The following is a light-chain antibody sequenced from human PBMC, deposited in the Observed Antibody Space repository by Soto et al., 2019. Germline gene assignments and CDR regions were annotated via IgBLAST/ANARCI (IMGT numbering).Light chain of an antibody. CDR2: DVS. Sequence: QSALTQPASVSGSPGQSITISCTGTSSDVGGYNYVSWYQQHPGKAPKLIIYDVSNRPSGFSNRFSGSKSGNTASLTISGLQAEVESDYYCSTYTYTSTPFVFRTRTKV. J-gene: IGLJ1*01. CDR3: STYTYTSTPFV. CDR1: SSDVGGYNY. V-gene: IGLV2-14*01.